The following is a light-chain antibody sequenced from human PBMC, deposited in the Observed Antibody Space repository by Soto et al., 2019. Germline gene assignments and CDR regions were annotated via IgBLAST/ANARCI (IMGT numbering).Light chain of an antibody. V-gene: IGKV3-11*01. CDR2: DAS. J-gene: IGKJ4*01. CDR1: QSVSSY. Sequence: EIVLTQSPATLSFSPGERATLSFRASQSVSSYLAWYQQKPGQAPRLLIYDASNRSTGIPARFSGSGSGKDLTLTISSLEPEDCAGYYCQQRSNWPRTFGGGTKVEIK. CDR3: QQRSNWPRT.